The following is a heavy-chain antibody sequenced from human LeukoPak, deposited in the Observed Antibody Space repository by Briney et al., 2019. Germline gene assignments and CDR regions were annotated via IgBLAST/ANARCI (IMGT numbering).Heavy chain of an antibody. CDR1: GFTFSSYA. CDR2: ISGGGTYT. CDR3: AKDHHSGSGNYFTHFDC. J-gene: IGHJ4*02. D-gene: IGHD3-10*01. Sequence: GGSLRLSCAASGFTFSSYAMSWVRQAPGKGLEWVSAISGGGTYTYYADSVKGRFTISRDNPKNTLFLQMTNLRGEDRAVYYCAKDHHSGSGNYFTHFDCWGQGTLVTVSS. V-gene: IGHV3-23*01.